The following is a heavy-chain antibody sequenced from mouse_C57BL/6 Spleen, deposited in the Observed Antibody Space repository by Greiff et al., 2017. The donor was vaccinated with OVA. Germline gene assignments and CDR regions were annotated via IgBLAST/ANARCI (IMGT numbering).Heavy chain of an antibody. CDR2: IRSKSNNYAT. J-gene: IGHJ4*01. D-gene: IGHD2-3*01. CDR3: VRQGYDGYYEEDAMDY. Sequence: GGGLVQPKGSLKLSCAASGFSFNTYAMNWVRQAPGKGLEWVARIRSKSNNYATYYADSVKDRFTISRDDSESMLYLQMNNLKTEDTAMYYCVRQGYDGYYEEDAMDYWGQGTSVTVSS. CDR1: GFSFNTYA. V-gene: IGHV10-1*01.